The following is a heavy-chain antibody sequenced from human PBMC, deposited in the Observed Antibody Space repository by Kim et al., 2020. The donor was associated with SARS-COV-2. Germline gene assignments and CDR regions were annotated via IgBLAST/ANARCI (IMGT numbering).Heavy chain of an antibody. Sequence: GGSLRLSCAASGFTFSKYAMHWVRQAPGKGLEWVGVIWHDGSDQRNADSVKGRFTISRDNSKISLYLQMNSLRAEDTATYYCVRDDGNGWLSGFAYWGQGTLVTVSS. V-gene: IGHV3-33*01. CDR1: GFTFSKYA. J-gene: IGHJ4*02. CDR3: VRDDGNGWLSGFAY. CDR2: IWHDGSDQ. D-gene: IGHD6-19*01.